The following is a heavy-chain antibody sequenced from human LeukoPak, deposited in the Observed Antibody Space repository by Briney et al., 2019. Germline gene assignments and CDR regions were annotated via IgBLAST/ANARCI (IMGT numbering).Heavy chain of an antibody. V-gene: IGHV3-23*01. J-gene: IGHJ3*02. CDR1: GFSFRNYA. CDR3: ARGHDFWSLGTDAFDI. CDR2: ISGSGGNT. D-gene: IGHD3-3*01. Sequence: GSLRLSCAASGFSFRNYAMTWVRQAPGKELHWVSAISGSGGNTYYADSVKGRFTVSRDNSKNTLYLQLNSLRAEDTAVYYCARGHDFWSLGTDAFDIWGQGTKVTVSS.